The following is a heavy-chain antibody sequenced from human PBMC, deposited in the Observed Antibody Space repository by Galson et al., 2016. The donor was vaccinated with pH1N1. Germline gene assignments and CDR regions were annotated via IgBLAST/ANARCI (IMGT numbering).Heavy chain of an antibody. CDR1: GGSISSYY. D-gene: IGHD3-10*01. V-gene: IGHV4-4*07. Sequence: SETLSLTCTVSGGSISSYYWSWIRLPAGKGLAWIGHIYSSGSTNYNPSLKSRVTMSVDTSKNQFSLKLSSVTAADTAVYYCARIESFGELGNWFDPWGQGTLVTVSS. CDR3: ARIESFGELGNWFDP. CDR2: IYSSGST. J-gene: IGHJ5*02.